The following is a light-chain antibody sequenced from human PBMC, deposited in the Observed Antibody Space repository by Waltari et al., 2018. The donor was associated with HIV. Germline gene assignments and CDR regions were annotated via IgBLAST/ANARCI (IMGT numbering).Light chain of an antibody. CDR1: QDIRYI. Sequence: DIHITPFPSSLSASVGARVTFTCLASQDIRYILAWYQQKPGKVPNLLIYASSTLHSGFPGRFSGSRSGTDFTLTSNSLQPEDVATYYCQKYDDAPLTVGGGTKVEI. CDR2: ASS. V-gene: IGKV1-27*01. CDR3: QKYDDAPLT. J-gene: IGKJ4*01.